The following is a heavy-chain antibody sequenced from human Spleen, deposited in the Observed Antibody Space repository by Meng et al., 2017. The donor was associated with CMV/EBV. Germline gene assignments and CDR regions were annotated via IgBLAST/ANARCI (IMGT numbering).Heavy chain of an antibody. CDR1: SSFTRYH. V-gene: IGHV1-46*01. CDR2: ITPSGGTT. J-gene: IGHJ4*02. Sequence: SSFTRYHMHWVRQAPGQGPEWVGIITPSGGTTNYAQKFQGRVTMTRDTSTSTVYMELSGLRSEDTAVYYCARDENYCTNAVCPPADYWGQGTLVTVSS. CDR3: ARDENYCTNAVCPPADY. D-gene: IGHD2-8*01.